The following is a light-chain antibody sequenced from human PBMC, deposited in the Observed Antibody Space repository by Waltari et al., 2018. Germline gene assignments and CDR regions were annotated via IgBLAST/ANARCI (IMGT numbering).Light chain of an antibody. V-gene: IGLV2-23*02. Sequence: QSGLTQPASASGSPAQSITTPCTGTSSAVVNYNLFSWYQQYPGKAPKPMVYEVTKRTSGVSDRFSGSKSGNTASLTIYGLQSEDEADYYCCSYAGLGIYVFGTGTKVTVL. J-gene: IGLJ1*01. CDR1: SSAVVNYNL. CDR3: CSYAGLGIYV. CDR2: EVT.